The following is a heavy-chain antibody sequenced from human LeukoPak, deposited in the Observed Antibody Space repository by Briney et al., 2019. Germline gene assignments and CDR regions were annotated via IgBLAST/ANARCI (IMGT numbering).Heavy chain of an antibody. J-gene: IGHJ5*02. CDR1: GGTFSSYA. V-gene: IGHV1-69*05. Sequence: GASVKVSCKASGGTFSSYAISWVRQAPGQGLEWMGGITPIFGTANYAQKFQGRVTITTDESTSTAYMELSSLRSEDTAVYYCARGLRYFDWLDWFDPWGQGTLVTVSS. CDR3: ARGLRYFDWLDWFDP. D-gene: IGHD3-9*01. CDR2: ITPIFGTA.